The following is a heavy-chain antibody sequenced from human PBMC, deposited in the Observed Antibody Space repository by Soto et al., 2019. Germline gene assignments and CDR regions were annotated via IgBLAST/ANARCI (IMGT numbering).Heavy chain of an antibody. CDR3: PKDRYDSSGYPDAFDI. D-gene: IGHD3-22*01. V-gene: IGHV3-30*18. CDR2: ISYDGSNK. J-gene: IGHJ3*02. Sequence: QVQLVESGGGVVQPGRSLRLSCAASGFTFSSYGMHWVRQAPGKGLEWVAVISYDGSNKYYADSVKGRFTISRDNSKNTLYLQMNSLRAEDTAVYYCPKDRYDSSGYPDAFDIWGQGTMVTVSS. CDR1: GFTFSSYG.